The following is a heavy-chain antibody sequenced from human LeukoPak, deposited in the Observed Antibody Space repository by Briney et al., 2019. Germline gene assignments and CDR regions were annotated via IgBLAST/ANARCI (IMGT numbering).Heavy chain of an antibody. V-gene: IGHV1-24*01. Sequence: ASVKVSCKVSGYTLTELSMHWVRQAPGKGLEWMGGFDPGDGETIYAQKFQGRVTMTEDTSTDTAYMELSSLRSEDTAVYYCATGSGGPSGSYHTGFDYWGQGTLVTVSS. J-gene: IGHJ4*02. CDR3: ATGSGGPSGSYHTGFDY. D-gene: IGHD1-26*01. CDR1: GYTLTELS. CDR2: FDPGDGET.